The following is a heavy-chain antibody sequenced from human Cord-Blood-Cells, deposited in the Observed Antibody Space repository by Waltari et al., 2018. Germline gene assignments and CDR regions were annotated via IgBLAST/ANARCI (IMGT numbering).Heavy chain of an antibody. CDR3: AREKLGIAAAGINSYYYYGMDV. J-gene: IGHJ6*02. CDR2: ISYDGSNK. V-gene: IGHV3-30-3*01. Sequence: HWVRQAPGKGLEWVAVISYDGSNKYYADSVKGRFTISRDNSKNTLYLQMNSLRAEDTAVYYCAREKLGIAAAGINSYYYYGMDVWGQGTTVTVSS. D-gene: IGHD6-13*01.